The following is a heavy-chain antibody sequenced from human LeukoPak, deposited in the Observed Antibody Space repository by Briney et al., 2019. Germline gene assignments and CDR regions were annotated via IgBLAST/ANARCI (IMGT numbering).Heavy chain of an antibody. CDR3: ATLGLLRGAGFNLATHFDF. CDR2: VHHTGST. J-gene: IGHJ4*02. V-gene: IGHV4-39*01. D-gene: IGHD1-26*01. CDR1: GVSISNNYFY. Sequence: SETLSLTCSVSGVSISNNYFYWAWIRQPPGQGLELIGYVHHTGSTFHNSSLKSRVTISADTSQNQFPLSLTSVTAADTAVYYCATLGLLRGAGFNLATHFDFWGQGTLVTVSS.